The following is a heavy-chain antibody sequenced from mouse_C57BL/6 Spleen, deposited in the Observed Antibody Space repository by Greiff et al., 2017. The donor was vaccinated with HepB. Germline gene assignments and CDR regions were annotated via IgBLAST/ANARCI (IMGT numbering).Heavy chain of an antibody. J-gene: IGHJ1*03. Sequence: VNVVESGAELARPGASVKLSCKASGYTFTSYGISWVKQRTGQGLEWIGEIYPRSGNTYYNEKFKGKATLTADKSSSTAYMELRSLTSEDSAVYFCARTGTGRYWYFDVWGTGTTVTVSS. CDR3: ARTGTGRYWYFDV. CDR2: IYPRSGNT. V-gene: IGHV1-81*01. CDR1: GYTFTSYG. D-gene: IGHD4-1*01.